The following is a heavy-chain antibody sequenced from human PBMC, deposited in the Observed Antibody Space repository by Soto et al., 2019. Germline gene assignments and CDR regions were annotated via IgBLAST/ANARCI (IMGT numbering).Heavy chain of an antibody. D-gene: IGHD3-3*01. CDR3: ARDCPRRVMDFWWVYYHPYYHYRMYV. Sequence: GGSLRLSCAASGFTFSSYGMHWVRQAPGKGLEWVAVIWYDGSNKYYADSVKGRFTISRDNSKNTLYLQMNSLRAEDTAVYYCARDCPRRVMDFWWVYYHPYYHYRMYVWGQGTTVPVYS. V-gene: IGHV3-33*01. J-gene: IGHJ6*02. CDR2: IWYDGSNK. CDR1: GFTFSSYG.